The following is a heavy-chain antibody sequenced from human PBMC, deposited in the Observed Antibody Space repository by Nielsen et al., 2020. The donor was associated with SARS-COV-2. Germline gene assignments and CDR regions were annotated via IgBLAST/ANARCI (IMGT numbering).Heavy chain of an antibody. J-gene: IGHJ3*02. CDR1: GGTFSSYT. CDR3: TTGRYYYDSSGYSNDAFDI. D-gene: IGHD3-22*01. V-gene: IGHV1-24*01. CDR2: FDPEDGET. Sequence: ASVKVSCKASGGTFSSYTISWVRQAPGQGLEWMGGFDPEDGETIYAQKFQGRVTMTEDTSTDTAYMELNSLKTEDTAVYYCTTGRYYYDSSGYSNDAFDIWGQGTMVTVSS.